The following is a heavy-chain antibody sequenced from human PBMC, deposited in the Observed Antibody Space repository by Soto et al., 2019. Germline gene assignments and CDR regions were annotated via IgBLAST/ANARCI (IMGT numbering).Heavy chain of an antibody. V-gene: IGHV3-21*01. CDR1: GFTFSSYS. J-gene: IGHJ6*02. CDR2: ISSSSSYI. D-gene: IGHD1-26*01. Sequence: GGSLRLSCAASGFTFSSYSMNWVRQAPGKGLEWVSSISSSSSYIYYADSVKGRFTISRDNSRNTLYLQMNSLRVEDTAVFYCTIGAPKVGNTDMDVWGQGTTVTVSS. CDR3: TIGAPKVGNTDMDV.